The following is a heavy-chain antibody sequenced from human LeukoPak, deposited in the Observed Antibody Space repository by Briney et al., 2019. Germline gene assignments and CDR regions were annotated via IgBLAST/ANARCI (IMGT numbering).Heavy chain of an antibody. CDR2: IYYSGST. J-gene: IGHJ6*02. D-gene: IGHD3-3*01. Sequence: PSETLSLTCTVSGGSVSSGSYYWSWIRQPPGKGLEWIGYIYYSGSTNYNPSLKSRVTISVDTSKNQFSLKLSSVTAADTAVYYCASIWGDFWSGGTMRDYYYGMDVWGQGTTVTVSS. V-gene: IGHV4-61*01. CDR3: ASIWGDFWSGGTMRDYYYGMDV. CDR1: GGSVSSGSYY.